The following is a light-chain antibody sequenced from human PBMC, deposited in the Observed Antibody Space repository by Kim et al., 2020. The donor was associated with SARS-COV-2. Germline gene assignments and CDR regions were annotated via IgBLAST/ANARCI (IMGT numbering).Light chain of an antibody. CDR1: SSNIGAGYD. Sequence: PGARVASAGTGSSSNIGAGYDVHWYQQLPGTAPKLLIYGSSNRPSGVPDRFSGSKSATSASLAITGLQAEDEADYYCQSYDTSHVIFGGGTQLTVL. CDR2: GSS. V-gene: IGLV1-40*01. J-gene: IGLJ2*01. CDR3: QSYDTSHVI.